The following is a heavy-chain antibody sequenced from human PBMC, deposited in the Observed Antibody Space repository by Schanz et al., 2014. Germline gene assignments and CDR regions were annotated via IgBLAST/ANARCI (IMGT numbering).Heavy chain of an antibody. CDR3: ARDLLVSHYDFWSGNDY. J-gene: IGHJ4*02. V-gene: IGHV3-66*02. CDR1: GFTVSKNY. CDR2: ITGSGSKT. D-gene: IGHD3-3*01. Sequence: EVQLLESGGGLVQPGGSLRLSCAASGFTVSKNYMSWVRQAPGKGLEWVSAITGSGSKTYYADSVKGRFTISRDNSKNTLYLQMNSLRADDTAVYYCARDLLVSHYDFWSGNDYWGQGTLVTVSS.